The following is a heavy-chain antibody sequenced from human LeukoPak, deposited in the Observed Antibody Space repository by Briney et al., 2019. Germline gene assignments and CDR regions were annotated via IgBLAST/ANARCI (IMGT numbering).Heavy chain of an antibody. CDR1: GFTFSNYW. CDR2: ISTDGSQT. Sequence: HAGGSPRLSCEASGFTFSNYWMHWVRQPPGKGLMWVSQISTDGSQTFYADSVKGRFTISRDNAQNTLFLQMDSLRAEDTAVYYCARGSSTSYYYYGMDVWGQGTTVTVSS. CDR3: ARGSSTSYYYYGMDV. D-gene: IGHD2-2*01. J-gene: IGHJ6*02. V-gene: IGHV3-74*01.